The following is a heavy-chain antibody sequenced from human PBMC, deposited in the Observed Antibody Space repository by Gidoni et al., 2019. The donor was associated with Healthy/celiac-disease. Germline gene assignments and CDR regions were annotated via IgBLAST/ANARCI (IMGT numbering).Heavy chain of an antibody. Sequence: QVHLQVPCPGLVKPSQTLSRTCTVSGGAISSGAYYCSWIRQPPGKGLEGIGYIYYRGSTCYNPSVKSRVTIAVDTSKNQFSQKLSAVTAADTAVYYCARGGSSGYLHLWGQGTLVTVSS. CDR3: ARGGSSGYLHL. CDR2: IYYRGST. CDR1: GGAISSGAYY. V-gene: IGHV4-30-4*01. J-gene: IGHJ5*02. D-gene: IGHD3-22*01.